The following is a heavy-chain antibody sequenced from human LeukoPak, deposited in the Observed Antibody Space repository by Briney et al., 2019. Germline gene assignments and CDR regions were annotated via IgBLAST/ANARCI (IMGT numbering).Heavy chain of an antibody. CDR2: ISAYNGNT. D-gene: IGHD3-22*01. CDR1: GYTFTSYG. J-gene: IGHJ4*02. Sequence: ASVKVSFKASGYTFTSYGISWVRQAPGQGLEWMGWISAYNGNTNYAQKLQGRVTMTEDTSTDTAYMELSSLRSEDTAVYYCATEGYYDSSGYYTDYWGQGTLVTVSS. CDR3: ATEGYYDSSGYYTDY. V-gene: IGHV1-18*01.